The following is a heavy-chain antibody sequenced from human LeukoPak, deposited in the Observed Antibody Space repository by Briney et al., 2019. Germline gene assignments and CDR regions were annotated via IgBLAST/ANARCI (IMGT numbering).Heavy chain of an antibody. CDR2: ISSSSSYI. V-gene: IGHV3-21*01. CDR3: ARGRREMDTRKKTYYYYYYMDV. Sequence: GGSLRLSCAASGFTFSRHSINWVRQAPGKGLEWVSSISSSSSYIYYADSVKGRFTISRDNAKNSLYLQMNSLRAEDTAVYYFARGRREMDTRKKTYYYYYYMDVWGKGTTVTVSS. J-gene: IGHJ6*03. D-gene: IGHD5-24*01. CDR1: GFTFSRHS.